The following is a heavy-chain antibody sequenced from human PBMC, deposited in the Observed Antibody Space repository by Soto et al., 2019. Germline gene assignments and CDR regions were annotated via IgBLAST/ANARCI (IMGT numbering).Heavy chain of an antibody. CDR1: GYTFTGYY. CDR3: AKGGAIVAAGTRVYLYNAMDV. V-gene: IGHV1-2*02. Sequence: ASVKVSCKASGYTFTGYYVHRVRQAPGQGLEWMGWINPNSGDTYLAQRFQGRVTMNRDTSIGTAYMELRGLTPDDTAEYYCAKGGAIVAAGTRVYLYNAMDVWGQGTTVTVSS. D-gene: IGHD1-26*01. CDR2: INPNSGDT. J-gene: IGHJ6*02.